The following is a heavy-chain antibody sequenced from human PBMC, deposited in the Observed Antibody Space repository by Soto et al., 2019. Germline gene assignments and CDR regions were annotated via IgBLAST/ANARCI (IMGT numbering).Heavy chain of an antibody. D-gene: IGHD2-15*01. CDR2: ISSSSSYR. Sequence: PGGSRRLSGAASEFAFISYSMNWVRQAPGKVLEWVSSISSSSSYRYYADSVMGRFTISRDNAKNSLYLQMNSLRAEDTAVYYCARGKLPRPLGFDPWGQGTLVTVSS. V-gene: IGHV3-21*01. CDR1: EFAFISYS. J-gene: IGHJ5*02. CDR3: ARGKLPRPLGFDP.